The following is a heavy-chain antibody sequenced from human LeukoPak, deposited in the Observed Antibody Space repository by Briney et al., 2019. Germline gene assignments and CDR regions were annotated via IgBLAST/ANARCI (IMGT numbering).Heavy chain of an antibody. Sequence: SVKVSCKASGGTFSSYAISWVRQAPGQGLEWMGRIIPILGIANYAQKFQGRVAITADKSTSTAYMELSSLRSEDTAVYYCARGYSYGSYYYGMDVWGQGTTVTVSS. V-gene: IGHV1-69*04. CDR2: IIPILGIA. J-gene: IGHJ6*02. CDR3: ARGYSYGSYYYGMDV. CDR1: GGTFSSYA. D-gene: IGHD5-18*01.